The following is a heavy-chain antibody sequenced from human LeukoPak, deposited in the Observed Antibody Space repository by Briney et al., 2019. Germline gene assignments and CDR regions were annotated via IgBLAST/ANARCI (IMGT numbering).Heavy chain of an antibody. CDR2: SSGSGGST. Sequence: GGSLGLSCAASGFTFSSYAMSWVRQAPGKGLEWVSASSGSGGSTYYADSVKGRFTISRDNSKNTLYLQLNSLRAEDTAVYYCAKDSGSYLRGDYWGQGTLVTVSS. D-gene: IGHD1-26*01. CDR1: GFTFSSYA. V-gene: IGHV3-23*01. CDR3: AKDSGSYLRGDY. J-gene: IGHJ4*02.